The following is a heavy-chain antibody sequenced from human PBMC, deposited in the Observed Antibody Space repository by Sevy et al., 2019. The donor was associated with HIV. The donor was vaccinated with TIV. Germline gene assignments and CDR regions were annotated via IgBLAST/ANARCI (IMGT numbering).Heavy chain of an antibody. CDR2: INPNSGGT. J-gene: IGHJ1*01. CDR3: ARDASSFYGSGLHYLLH. D-gene: IGHD3-10*01. V-gene: IGHV1-2*02. Sequence: ASVKVSCKASGYTFTGYYMHWVRQAPGQGLEWMGWINPNSGGTNYAQKFQGRVTMTRDTSISTAYMELSRLRSDDTAVYYCARDASSFYGSGLHYLLHWGQGTLVTVSS. CDR1: GYTFTGYY.